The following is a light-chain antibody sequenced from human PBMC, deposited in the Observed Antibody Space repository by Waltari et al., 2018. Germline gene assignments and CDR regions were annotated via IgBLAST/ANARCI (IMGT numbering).Light chain of an antibody. Sequence: QSVLTPPPSASGTPGPRFTISCSGNIADIGSNYVYWYQQLPGPAPKLLIYRNNQRPSGVPDRFSGSKSGTSASLAISGLRSEDEADYYCAAWDDSLSGRVFGGGTKLTVL. J-gene: IGLJ3*02. CDR1: IADIGSNY. CDR3: AAWDDSLSGRV. CDR2: RNN. V-gene: IGLV1-47*01.